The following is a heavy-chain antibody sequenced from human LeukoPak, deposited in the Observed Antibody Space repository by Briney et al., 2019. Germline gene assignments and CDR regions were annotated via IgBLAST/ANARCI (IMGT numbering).Heavy chain of an antibody. CDR1: GYTFTGYY. CDR3: ARIYCSSTSCYIDY. Sequence: ASVKVSCKASGYTFTGYYMHWVRQAPGQGLEWMGWINPNSGGTNYAQKFQGRVTMTRDTSISTAYMVLSRLRSDDTAVYYCARIYCSSTSCYIDYWGQGTLVTVSS. J-gene: IGHJ4*02. D-gene: IGHD2-2*02. V-gene: IGHV1-2*02. CDR2: INPNSGGT.